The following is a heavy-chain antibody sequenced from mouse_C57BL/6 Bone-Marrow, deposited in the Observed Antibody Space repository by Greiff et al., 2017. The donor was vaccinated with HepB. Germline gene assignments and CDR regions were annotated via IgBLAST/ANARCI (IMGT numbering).Heavy chain of an antibody. Sequence: VQLQQSGAELVKPGASVKLSCKASGYTFTEYTIHWVKQRSGQGLEWIGWFYPGSGSIKYNEKFKDKATLTADTSTSTVYMELSRLTSEDSAVYFCARHEDRGWLQGSWFAYWGQGTLVTVSA. CDR2: FYPGSGSI. V-gene: IGHV1-62-2*01. D-gene: IGHD2-3*01. CDR3: ARHEDRGWLQGSWFAY. J-gene: IGHJ3*01. CDR1: GYTFTEYT.